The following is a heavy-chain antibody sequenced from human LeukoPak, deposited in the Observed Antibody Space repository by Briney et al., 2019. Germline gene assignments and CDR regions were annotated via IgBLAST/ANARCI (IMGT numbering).Heavy chain of an antibody. Sequence: PSETLSLTCAVYGGSFSGYYWSWIRQPPGKGLEWIGEINHSGSTNYNPSLKSRVTISVDTSKNQFSLKLSSVTAADTAVYYCASPYYDILTGYYDAFDIWGQGTMVTVSS. V-gene: IGHV4-34*01. D-gene: IGHD3-9*01. CDR2: INHSGST. CDR1: GGSFSGYY. CDR3: ASPYYDILTGYYDAFDI. J-gene: IGHJ3*02.